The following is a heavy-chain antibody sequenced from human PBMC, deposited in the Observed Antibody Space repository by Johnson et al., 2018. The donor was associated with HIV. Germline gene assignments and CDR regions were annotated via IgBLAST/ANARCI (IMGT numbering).Heavy chain of an antibody. CDR1: GFTFSNYG. V-gene: IGHV3-30*02. J-gene: IGHJ3*02. CDR2: IRYDGSNK. CDR3: ARDLVGSPRAFDI. D-gene: IGHD2-8*02. Sequence: QVQLVESGGRVVQPGGSLRLSCAASGFTFSNYGMHWVRQTPGKGLEWVAFIRYDGSNKYYADSVKGRFTISRDNSKNTLYLQMHSLRVEDTASYYCARDLVGSPRAFDIWGQGTMVTISS.